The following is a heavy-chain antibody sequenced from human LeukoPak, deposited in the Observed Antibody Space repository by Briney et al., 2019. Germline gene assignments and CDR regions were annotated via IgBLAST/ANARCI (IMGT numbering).Heavy chain of an antibody. Sequence: ASVKVSCKAPGYTFTDYNVHWVRQAPGQGLEWLAWINTNSGVTIYAQHLQDRVTVTRDTSISTAYMELSRLRSDDTAVYYCARKRTGDPVDYWGQGTLVTVSS. CDR1: GYTFTDYN. J-gene: IGHJ4*02. V-gene: IGHV1-2*02. CDR2: INTNSGVT. D-gene: IGHD7-27*01. CDR3: ARKRTGDPVDY.